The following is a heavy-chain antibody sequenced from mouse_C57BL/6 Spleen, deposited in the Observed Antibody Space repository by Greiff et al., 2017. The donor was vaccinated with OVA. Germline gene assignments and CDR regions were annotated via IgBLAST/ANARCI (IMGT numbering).Heavy chain of an antibody. J-gene: IGHJ2*01. CDR2: ISNGGGST. D-gene: IGHD1-1*01. CDR1: GFTFSDYY. V-gene: IGHV5-12*01. Sequence: EVHLVESGGGLVQPGGSLKLSCAASGFTFSDYYMYWVRQTPEKRLQWVAYISNGGGSTYYPDTVKGRFTISRDNAKNTLYLQMSRLKSEDTAMYYCARGGGYYYGSRAHYFDYWGQGTTLTVSS. CDR3: ARGGGYYYGSRAHYFDY.